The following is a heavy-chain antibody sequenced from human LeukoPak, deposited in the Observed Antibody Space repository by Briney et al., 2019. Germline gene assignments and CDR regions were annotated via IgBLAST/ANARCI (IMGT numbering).Heavy chain of an antibody. J-gene: IGHJ4*02. D-gene: IGHD3-3*01. CDR1: GFTFSSYG. CDR3: AKDRGLMIFGVVR. V-gene: IGHV3-30*02. CDR2: IRYDGSNK. Sequence: GGSLRLSCAASGFTFSSYGMHWVRQAPGKGLEWVAFIRYDGSNKYYADSVKGRFTISRDNSKNTLYLQMNSLRAEDTAVYYCAKDRGLMIFGVVRWGQGTLVTVSS.